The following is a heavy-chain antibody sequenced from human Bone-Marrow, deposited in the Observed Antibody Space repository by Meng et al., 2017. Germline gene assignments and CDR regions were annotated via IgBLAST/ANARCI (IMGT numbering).Heavy chain of an antibody. D-gene: IGHD5-12*01. CDR1: GGSFSGYY. CDR3: ARGSAGWLRLFEGARRVGGHPYYFDY. J-gene: IGHJ4*02. Sequence: SETLSLTCAVYGGSFSGYYWSWIRQPPGKGLEWIGEINHSGSTNYNPSLKSRVTISVDTSKNQFSLKLSSVTAAETAVYYCARGSAGWLRLFEGARRVGGHPYYFDYWGQGTLVTVSS. CDR2: INHSGST. V-gene: IGHV4-34*01.